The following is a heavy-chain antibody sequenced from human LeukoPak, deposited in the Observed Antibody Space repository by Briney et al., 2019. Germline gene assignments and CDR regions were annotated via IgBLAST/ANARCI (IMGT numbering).Heavy chain of an antibody. V-gene: IGHV1-69*13. CDR2: IIPNFGTP. J-gene: IGHJ4*02. Sequence: SVKVSCKASGGTFSRHAISWVRQAPGQGLEWMGGIIPNFGTPHLAQNFQDRVTITADESTSTVYMEMRSLTSEDTAIFYCATRDAYYEYYFDYWGQGTLVTVSS. D-gene: IGHD3-22*01. CDR3: ATRDAYYEYYFDY. CDR1: GGTFSRHA.